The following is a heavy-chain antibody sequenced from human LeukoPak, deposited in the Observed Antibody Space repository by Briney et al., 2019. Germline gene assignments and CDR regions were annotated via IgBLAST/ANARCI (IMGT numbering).Heavy chain of an antibody. CDR1: GFTFGTYW. CDR3: ARARYGSGGYFFDF. V-gene: IGHV3-7*04. J-gene: IGHJ4*02. D-gene: IGHD3-10*01. Sequence: PGGSLRLSCVASGFTFGTYWMGWVRQAPGKGLAWVANIHQDGSEKYYVDSVKGRFTISRDNAKSSLYLQMNGLRGEDTAVYYCARARYGSGGYFFDFWGQGTLVTVSS. CDR2: IHQDGSEK.